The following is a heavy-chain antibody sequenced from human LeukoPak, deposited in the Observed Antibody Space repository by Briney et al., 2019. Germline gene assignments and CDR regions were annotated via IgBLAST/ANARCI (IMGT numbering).Heavy chain of an antibody. CDR2: INPKSGGT. D-gene: IGHD5-12*01. J-gene: IGHJ6*03. CDR1: GYSFTGHY. CDR3: ARDIGYDFYYYYMDV. Sequence: ASVKVSCKASGYSFTGHYMHWVRQAPGQGLEWMGWINPKSGGTNYAQKFQGRVTMTRDTSISTAYMDMSRLTSDDTAVYYCARDIGYDFYYYYMDVWGKGTTVTVSS. V-gene: IGHV1-2*02.